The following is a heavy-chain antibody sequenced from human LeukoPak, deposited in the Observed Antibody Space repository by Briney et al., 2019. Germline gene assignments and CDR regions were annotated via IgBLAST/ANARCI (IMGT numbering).Heavy chain of an antibody. D-gene: IGHD5-18*01. V-gene: IGHV3-23*01. Sequence: GGSLRLSCSASGFTFSSYAMSWVRQAPGKGLEWVSAISGSGGSTYYADSVKGRFTISRDNSKNTLYLQMNSLRAEDTAVYYCAKVLGYSYGFGYWGQGTLVTVSS. CDR1: GFTFSSYA. J-gene: IGHJ4*02. CDR2: ISGSGGST. CDR3: AKVLGYSYGFGY.